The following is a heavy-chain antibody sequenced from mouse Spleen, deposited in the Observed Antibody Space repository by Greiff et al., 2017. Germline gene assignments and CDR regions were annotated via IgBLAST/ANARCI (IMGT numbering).Heavy chain of an antibody. V-gene: IGHV5-17*01. CDR1: GFTFSDYG. CDR3: ARLGNEGFDD. J-gene: IGHJ2*01. Sequence: EVLLVESGGGLVKPGGSLKLSCAASGFTFSDYGMHWVRQAPEKGLEWVAYISSGSSTIYYADTVKGRFTISRDNAKNTLFLQMTSLRSEDTAMYYCARLGNEGFDDGGQGTTLTVSS. CDR2: ISSGSSTI. D-gene: IGHD4-1*01.